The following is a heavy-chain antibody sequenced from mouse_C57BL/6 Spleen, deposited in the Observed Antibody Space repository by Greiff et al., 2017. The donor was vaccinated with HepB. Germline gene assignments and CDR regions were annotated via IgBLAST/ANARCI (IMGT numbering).Heavy chain of an antibody. CDR1: GFTFSDYY. CDR3: ARHNYGDYAMDY. J-gene: IGHJ4*01. V-gene: IGHV5-12*01. D-gene: IGHD1-1*01. CDR2: ISNGGGST. Sequence: EVKLMESGGGLVQPGGSLKLSCAASGFTFSDYYMYWVRQTPEKRLEWVAYISNGGGSTYYPDTVKGRCTISRDNAKNTLYLQMSRLKSEDTAMYYCARHNYGDYAMDYWGQGTSVTVSS.